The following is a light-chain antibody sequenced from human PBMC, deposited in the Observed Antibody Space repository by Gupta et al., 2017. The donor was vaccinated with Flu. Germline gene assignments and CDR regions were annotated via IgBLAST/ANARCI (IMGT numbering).Light chain of an antibody. CDR2: KAS. J-gene: IGKJ2*01. CDR1: QSVNSW. CDR3: QHYDGYART. Sequence: PSTLSAYIGDRITITCRASQSVNSWLAWYQQKPGIAPKLLIHKASRLGSGVPSRFSGRESGTEFTLTIDSLQPDDFATYYCQHYDGYARTFGEGTKMEIK. V-gene: IGKV1-5*03.